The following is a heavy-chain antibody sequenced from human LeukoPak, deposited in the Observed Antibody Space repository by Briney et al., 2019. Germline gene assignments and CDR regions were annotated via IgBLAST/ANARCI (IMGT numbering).Heavy chain of an antibody. CDR2: TSAYNGNT. Sequence: GASVKVSCKASGYTFTSYGISWVRQAPGQGLEWMGWTSAYNGNTNYAQKLQGRVTMTTDTSTSTAYMELRSLRSDDTAVYYCARGATVTRVPLPFDYWGQGTLVTVSS. V-gene: IGHV1-18*01. J-gene: IGHJ4*02. D-gene: IGHD4-17*01. CDR3: ARGATVTRVPLPFDY. CDR1: GYTFTSYG.